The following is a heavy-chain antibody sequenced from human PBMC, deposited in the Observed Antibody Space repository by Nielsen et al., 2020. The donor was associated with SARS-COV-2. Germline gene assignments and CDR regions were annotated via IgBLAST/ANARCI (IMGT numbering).Heavy chain of an antibody. CDR2: ISSNGGST. CDR3: ARSYGDLLYYYYGMDV. Sequence: GESLKISCAASGFTFSSYAMHWVRQAPGKGLEYVSAISSNGGSTYYANSVKGRFTISGDNSKNTLYLQMGSLRAEDMAVYYCARSYGDLLYYYYGMDVWGQGTTVTVSS. CDR1: GFTFSSYA. D-gene: IGHD4-17*01. V-gene: IGHV3-64*01. J-gene: IGHJ6*02.